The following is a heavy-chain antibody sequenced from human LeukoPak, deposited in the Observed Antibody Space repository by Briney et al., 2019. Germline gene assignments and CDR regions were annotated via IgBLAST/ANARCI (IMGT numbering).Heavy chain of an antibody. Sequence: SETLSLTCTVSGGSINTRTYYWGWIRQPPGKGLEWIGSIYYSGSTYYNPSLKSRVTISVDTSKNQFSLKLSSVTAADTAVYYCASDKAAIDYWGQGTLVTVSS. J-gene: IGHJ4*02. CDR3: ASDKAAIDY. CDR2: IYYSGST. CDR1: GGSINTRTYY. D-gene: IGHD6-13*01. V-gene: IGHV4-39*01.